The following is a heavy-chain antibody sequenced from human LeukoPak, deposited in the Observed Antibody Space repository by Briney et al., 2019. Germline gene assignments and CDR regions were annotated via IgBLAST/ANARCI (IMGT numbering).Heavy chain of an antibody. V-gene: IGHV4-34*01. CDR1: GGSFSGYY. CDR3: ASISSGSYYNTFDI. D-gene: IGHD3-10*01. CDR2: INHSGST. Sequence: SETLSLTCAVYGGSFSGYYWSWIRQPPGKGLEWIGEINHSGSTNYNPSLKSRVTISVDTSKNQFSLKLSSVTAADTAVYYCASISSGSYYNTFDIWGQGTMVTVPS. J-gene: IGHJ3*02.